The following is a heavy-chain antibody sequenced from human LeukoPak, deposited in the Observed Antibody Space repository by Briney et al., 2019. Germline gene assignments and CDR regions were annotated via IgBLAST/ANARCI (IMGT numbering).Heavy chain of an antibody. Sequence: PGGSLRLSCAASGFTVSRNYMTWVRQAPGKGLEWVSVLYSGGDTYYADSVKGRFTISRDNSKNTLYLQLNTLRAEDTAVYYCAKPPELTGSHYMDVWGKGTTVTVSS. CDR1: GFTVSRNY. V-gene: IGHV3-53*01. J-gene: IGHJ6*03. CDR2: LYSGGDT. CDR3: AKPPELTGSHYMDV. D-gene: IGHD1-14*01.